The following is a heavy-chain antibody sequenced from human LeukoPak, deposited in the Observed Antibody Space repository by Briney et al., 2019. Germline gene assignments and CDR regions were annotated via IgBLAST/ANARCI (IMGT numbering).Heavy chain of an antibody. CDR1: GGSFIGDY. CDR2: INHSGST. D-gene: IGHD6-19*01. J-gene: IGHJ6*03. Sequence: PSETLSLTCAVYGGSFIGDYWSWIRQPPGKGLEWIGEINHSGSTNYNPSLKSRVTISVDTPKNQFSLKLSSVTAADTAVYYCARQWLGNYYYMDVWGKGTTVTISS. CDR3: ARQWLGNYYYMDV. V-gene: IGHV4-34*01.